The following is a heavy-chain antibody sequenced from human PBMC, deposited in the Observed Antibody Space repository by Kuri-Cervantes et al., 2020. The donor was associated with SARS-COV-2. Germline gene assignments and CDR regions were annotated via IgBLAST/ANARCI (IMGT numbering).Heavy chain of an antibody. D-gene: IGHD6-13*01. CDR3: TTGYGSSWYPFHYYYYYMDV. CDR1: GFTFRNAW. Sequence: GGSLRLSSAASGFTFRNAWMSRVRQAPGKGLEWVGRIKSKTDGGTTDYAAPVKGRFTISRDDSKNTLYLQMNSLKTEDTAVYDCTTGYGSSWYPFHYYYYYMDVWGKGTTVTVSS. CDR2: IKSKTDGGTT. J-gene: IGHJ6*03. V-gene: IGHV3-15*01.